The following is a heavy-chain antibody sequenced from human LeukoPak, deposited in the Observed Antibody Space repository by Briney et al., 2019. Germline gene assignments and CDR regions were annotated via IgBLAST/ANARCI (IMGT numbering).Heavy chain of an antibody. J-gene: IGHJ4*02. V-gene: IGHV4-34*01. D-gene: IGHD6-13*01. CDR3: ARRGHGSSPDY. Sequence: PSETLSLTCAVYGGSFSGYYWSWIRQPPGKGLEWIGEINHSGSTNYNPSLKSRVTISVDTSKNQFSLKLSSVTAADTAVYYCARRGHGSSPDYWGQGTLVTVSS. CDR1: GGSFSGYY. CDR2: INHSGST.